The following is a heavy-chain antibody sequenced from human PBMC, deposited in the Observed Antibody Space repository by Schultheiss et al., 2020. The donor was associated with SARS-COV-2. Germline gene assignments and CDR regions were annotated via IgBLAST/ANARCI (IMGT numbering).Heavy chain of an antibody. V-gene: IGHV3-23*01. CDR2: ISGSGVST. J-gene: IGHJ3*02. CDR3: AREGYAFDI. CDR1: GFAFSKAW. Sequence: GGSLKLSCAASGFAFSKAWMSWVRQVPGKGLEWVSSISGSGVSTYYADSVKGRFTISRDNSKNTLYLQMNSLRAEDTAVYYCAREGYAFDIWGQGTMVTVSS.